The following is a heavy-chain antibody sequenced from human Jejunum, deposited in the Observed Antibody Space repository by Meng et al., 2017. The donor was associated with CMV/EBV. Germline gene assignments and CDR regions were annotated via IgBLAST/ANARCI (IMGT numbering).Heavy chain of an antibody. J-gene: IGHJ4*02. CDR3: TKNFGAAFWSGYAFDF. D-gene: IGHD3-3*01. Sequence: FSGYCMRWVRRAPGERLEWVANIKQAGSEEYYVDSVKGRFTISRDNAKNSLYLQMNRLSGEDTAVYYWTKNFGAAFWSGYAFDFWGQGTLVTVSS. CDR2: IKQAGSEE. V-gene: IGHV3-7*01. CDR1: FSGYC.